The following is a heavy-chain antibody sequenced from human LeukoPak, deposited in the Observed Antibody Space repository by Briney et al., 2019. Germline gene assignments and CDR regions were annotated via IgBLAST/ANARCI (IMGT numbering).Heavy chain of an antibody. Sequence: GGSLRLSCAASGFTFSSYAMSWVRQAPGKGLEGVSAISGSGGSTYYADSVKGRFTISRDNSKNTLYLQMNSLRAEDTAVYYCAKDLPYSSSSPHDYWGQGTLVTVSS. CDR1: GFTFSSYA. V-gene: IGHV3-23*01. D-gene: IGHD6-6*01. CDR2: ISGSGGST. J-gene: IGHJ4*02. CDR3: AKDLPYSSSSPHDY.